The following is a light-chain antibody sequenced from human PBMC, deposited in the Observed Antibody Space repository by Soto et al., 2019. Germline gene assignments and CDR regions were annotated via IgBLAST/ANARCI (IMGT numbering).Light chain of an antibody. CDR2: DAS. V-gene: IGKV3-20*01. CDR3: QQYGSSPRT. CDR1: QSLSSSQ. J-gene: IGKJ1*01. Sequence: EIVLTQSPGTLSLSPGERATLSCRASQSLSSSQLAWYQQKPGQAPRLLIHDASSRATGISDRFTGSRSGTDFTLTITTLEPEDFAVYYCQQYGSSPRTFGLGTKVDI.